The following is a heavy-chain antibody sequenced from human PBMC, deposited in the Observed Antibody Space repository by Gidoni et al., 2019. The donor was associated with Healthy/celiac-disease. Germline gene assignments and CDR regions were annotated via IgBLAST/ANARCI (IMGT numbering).Heavy chain of an antibody. J-gene: IGHJ6*02. CDR2: ISSSSSYT. Sequence: QVQLVESGGGLVKPGGSVRLSCAASGFTFSDYYMSWIRQAPGKGLEGVSYISSSSSYTNYADSVKGRFTISRDNAKNSLYLQMNSLRAEDTAVYYCAREYSSSWYGYYYYGMDVWGQGTTVTVSS. CDR3: AREYSSSWYGYYYYGMDV. D-gene: IGHD6-13*01. CDR1: GFTFSDYY. V-gene: IGHV3-11*05.